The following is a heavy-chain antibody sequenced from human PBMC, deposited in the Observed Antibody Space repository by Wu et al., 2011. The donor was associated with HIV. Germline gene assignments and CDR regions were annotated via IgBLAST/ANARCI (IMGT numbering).Heavy chain of an antibody. D-gene: IGHD1-26*01. CDR3: ARDESGTSSYYGMDV. J-gene: IGHJ6*02. CDR1: GYTYTTYG. V-gene: IGHV1-18*01. Sequence: QVQLVQSGAEVKKPVASVTVSCKASGYTYTTYGVSWVRQAPGQGLEWMGWISTYNGNTNYVQNLQGRVTLTTDTSTNTAYMELRSLRSDDTAVYYCARDESGTSSYYGMDVWGQGATVTVSS. CDR2: ISTYNGNT.